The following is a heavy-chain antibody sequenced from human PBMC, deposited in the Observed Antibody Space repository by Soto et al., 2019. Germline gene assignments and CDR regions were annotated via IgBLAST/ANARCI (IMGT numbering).Heavy chain of an antibody. CDR3: ARDDHGSGRYAFFDY. D-gene: IGHD3-10*01. CDR1: GFIFSSYG. J-gene: IGHJ4*02. V-gene: IGHV3-33*01. CDR2: MWYGGSNE. Sequence: QVRLVESGGGVVQPGRSLTVSCAASGFIFSSYGMHWVRQAPGKGLEWVAFMWYGGSNEHYADSVMGRFTISRDNSKNTLYLQMNSLRAEDTAVYYCARDDHGSGRYAFFDYWGQGTLVTVSS.